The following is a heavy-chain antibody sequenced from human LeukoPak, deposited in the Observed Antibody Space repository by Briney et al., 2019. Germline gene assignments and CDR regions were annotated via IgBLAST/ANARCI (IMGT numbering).Heavy chain of an antibody. V-gene: IGHV4-39*07. J-gene: IGHJ3*02. Sequence: PSETLSLTCTVSGGSIGSTRYYWGWIRQPPGKGLEWIGEINHSGSTNYNPSLKSRVTISGDTSKNQFSLKLTSVTAADTAVYYCAREIFGVVIRAFDIWGQGTMVTVSS. CDR3: AREIFGVVIRAFDI. D-gene: IGHD3-3*01. CDR2: INHSGST. CDR1: GGSIGSTRYY.